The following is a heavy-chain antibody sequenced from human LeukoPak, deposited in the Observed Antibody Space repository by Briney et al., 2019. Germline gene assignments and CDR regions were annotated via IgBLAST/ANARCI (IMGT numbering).Heavy chain of an antibody. Sequence: PGGSLRLSCAASGFTFSSYAMNWVRQAPGKGLEWVSTISASGGSTYYADSVKGRFTISRDNSKNTLYLQLNSLRAEDTAVYYCTKEIIRFLEWLSTDWGQGALVTVSS. CDR2: ISASGGST. CDR3: TKEIIRFLEWLSTD. J-gene: IGHJ4*02. D-gene: IGHD3-3*01. V-gene: IGHV3-23*01. CDR1: GFTFSSYA.